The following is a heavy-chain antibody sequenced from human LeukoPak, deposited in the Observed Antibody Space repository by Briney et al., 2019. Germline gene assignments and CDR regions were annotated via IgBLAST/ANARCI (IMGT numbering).Heavy chain of an antibody. CDR2: INPSGGST. D-gene: IGHD2-2*01. CDR3: ARGRGSECSSTSCYDGYYYYYYMDV. CDR1: GYTFTSYY. J-gene: IGHJ6*03. V-gene: IGHV1-46*01. Sequence: ASVKVSCKASGYTFTSYYMHWVRQAPGQGLEWMGIINPSGGSTSYAQKFQGRVTITRDTSTSTVYMELSSLRSEDTAVYYCARGRGSECSSTSCYDGYYYYYYMDVWGKGTTVTVSS.